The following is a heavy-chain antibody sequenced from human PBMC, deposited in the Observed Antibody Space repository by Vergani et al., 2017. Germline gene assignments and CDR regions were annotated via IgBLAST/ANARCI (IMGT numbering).Heavy chain of an antibody. J-gene: IGHJ5*02. Sequence: QLQLQESGPGLVKPSQTLSLTCAVSGGSISSGGYSWSWIRQPPGKGLEWIGYIYHSGSTYYNPSLKSRVTISVDRSKNQFSLKLSSVTAADTAVYNCARSDTNWFDPWGQGTLVTVSS. D-gene: IGHD2-21*02. CDR1: GGSISSGGYS. V-gene: IGHV4-30-2*01. CDR3: ARSDTNWFDP. CDR2: IYHSGST.